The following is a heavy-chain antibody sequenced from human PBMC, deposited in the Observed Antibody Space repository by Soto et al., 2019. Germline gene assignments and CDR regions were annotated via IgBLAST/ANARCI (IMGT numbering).Heavy chain of an antibody. CDR2: IYYSGST. CDR1: GGSISSSSYY. D-gene: IGHD5-18*01. CDR3: ASSDTTFHYPDY. Sequence: PSETLSLTCTVSGGSISSSSYYWGWIRQPPGKGLEWIGSIYYSGSTYYNPSLKSRVTISVDTSKNQFSLKLSSVTAADTAVYYCASSDTTFHYPDYWGQGTLVTVSS. J-gene: IGHJ4*02. V-gene: IGHV4-39*01.